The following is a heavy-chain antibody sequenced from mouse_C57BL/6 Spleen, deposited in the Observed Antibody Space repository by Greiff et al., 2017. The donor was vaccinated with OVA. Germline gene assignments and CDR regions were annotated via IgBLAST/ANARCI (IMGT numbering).Heavy chain of an antibody. CDR2: IDPSDSET. V-gene: IGHV1-52*01. J-gene: IGHJ1*03. Sequence: QVQLQQPGAELVRPGSSVKLSCKASGYTFTSYWMHWVKQRPIQGLEWIGNIDPSDSETHYNQKFKDKATLTVDKSSSTAYMQLSSLTSEDSAVYYCARQGDYSNPYWYFDVWGTGTTVTVSS. CDR1: GYTFTSYW. CDR3: ARQGDYSNPYWYFDV. D-gene: IGHD2-5*01.